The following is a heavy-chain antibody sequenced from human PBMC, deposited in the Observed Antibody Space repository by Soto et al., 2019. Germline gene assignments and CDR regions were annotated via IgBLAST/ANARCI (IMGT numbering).Heavy chain of an antibody. J-gene: IGHJ6*02. D-gene: IGHD3-10*01. Sequence: QVQLVQSGAEVKKPGASVKVSCKASGYTFTSYAMHWVRQAPGQRLEWMGWINAGNGNTKYSQKFQGRVTITRDTSASTAYMELSSLRSEDTAVYYCARDDYYGSGSYYNLQWLVRHYYYGMDVWGQGTTVTVSS. CDR2: INAGNGNT. CDR1: GYTFTSYA. V-gene: IGHV1-3*01. CDR3: ARDDYYGSGSYYNLQWLVRHYYYGMDV.